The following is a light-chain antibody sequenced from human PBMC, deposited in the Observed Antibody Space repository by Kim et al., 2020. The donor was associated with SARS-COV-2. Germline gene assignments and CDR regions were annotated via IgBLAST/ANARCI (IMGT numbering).Light chain of an antibody. Sequence: SPGERATLSCRASQSVSSSYLAWYQQKPGQAPRLLIYGASSRATGIPDRFSGSGSGTDFTLTISRLEPEDFAVYYCQQYGSSPLTFGGGTKEDIK. CDR3: QQYGSSPLT. CDR1: QSVSSSY. J-gene: IGKJ4*01. CDR2: GAS. V-gene: IGKV3-20*01.